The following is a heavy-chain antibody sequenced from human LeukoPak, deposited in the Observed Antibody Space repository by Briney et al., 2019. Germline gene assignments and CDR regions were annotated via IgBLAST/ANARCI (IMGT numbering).Heavy chain of an antibody. CDR1: GGTFSSYA. D-gene: IGHD6-19*01. CDR2: IIPISGSS. Sequence: SVKVSCKASGGTFSSYAISWVRQAPGQGLEWMGMIIPISGSSDYAQKFQGKVTITTDESASTAYMELNSLRSEDTAVYYCASETGYSSGWYVFDYWGQGTLVTVSS. V-gene: IGHV1-69*05. CDR3: ASETGYSSGWYVFDY. J-gene: IGHJ4*02.